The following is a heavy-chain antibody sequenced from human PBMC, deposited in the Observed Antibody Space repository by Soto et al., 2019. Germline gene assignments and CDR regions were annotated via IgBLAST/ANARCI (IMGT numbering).Heavy chain of an antibody. CDR2: IYYSGST. J-gene: IGHJ4*02. D-gene: IGHD6-19*01. V-gene: IGHV4-61*01. CDR3: ARGSGYSSGWPY. Sequence: SETLSRTCTVSGVSISNTSYYWSWIRQPPGKGLEWIGYIYYSGSTNYNPSLKSRVTISVDTSKNQFSLKLSSVTAADTAVYYCARGSGYSSGWPYWGQGXLVTVSS. CDR1: GVSISNTSYY.